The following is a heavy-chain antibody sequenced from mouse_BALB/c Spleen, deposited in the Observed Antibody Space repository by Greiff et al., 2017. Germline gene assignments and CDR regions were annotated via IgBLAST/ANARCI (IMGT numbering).Heavy chain of an antibody. D-gene: IGHD2-14*01. CDR2: IWAGGST. J-gene: IGHJ4*01. V-gene: IGHV2-9*02. CDR3: ASPAYYRYDGKMDY. Sequence: VMLVESGPGLVAPSQSLSITCTVSGFSLTSYGVHWVRQPPGKGLEWLGVIWAGGSTNYNSALMSRLSISKDNSKSQVFLKMNSLQTDDTAMYYCASPAYYRYDGKMDYWGQGTSVTVSS. CDR1: GFSLTSYG.